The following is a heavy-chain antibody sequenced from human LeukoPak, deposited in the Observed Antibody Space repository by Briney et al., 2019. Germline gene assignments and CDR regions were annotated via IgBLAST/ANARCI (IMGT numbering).Heavy chain of an antibody. CDR1: GYTFIGFY. CDR2: INPNSGVT. Sequence: ASVKVSFKASGYTFIGFYIHWVRQAPGQGLEWMGWINPNSGVTNYAQKLQGRVTMTTDTSTSTAYMELRSLRSDDTAVYYCARDHGTYSSSWYYYYYYMDVWGKGTTVTVSS. J-gene: IGHJ6*03. V-gene: IGHV1-2*02. CDR3: ARDHGTYSSSWYYYYYYMDV. D-gene: IGHD6-13*01.